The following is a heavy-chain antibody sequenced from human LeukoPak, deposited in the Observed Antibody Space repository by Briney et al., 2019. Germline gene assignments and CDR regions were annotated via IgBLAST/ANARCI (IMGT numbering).Heavy chain of an antibody. CDR2: ISYDGSNK. D-gene: IGHD5-18*01. CDR1: GLTFSSYW. Sequence: PGGSLRLSCAASGLTFSSYWMSWVRQAPGKGLEWVAVISYDGSNKYYADSVKGRFTISRDNSKNTLYLQMNSLRAEDTAVYYCAKDTVDTAMDSYYYYGMDVWGQGTTVTVSS. J-gene: IGHJ6*02. CDR3: AKDTVDTAMDSYYYYGMDV. V-gene: IGHV3-30*18.